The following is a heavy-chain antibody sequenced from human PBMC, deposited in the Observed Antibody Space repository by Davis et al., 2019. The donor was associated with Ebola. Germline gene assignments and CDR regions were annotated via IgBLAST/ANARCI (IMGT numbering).Heavy chain of an antibody. CDR2: ISSGSSYI. V-gene: IGHV3-21*01. J-gene: IGHJ4*02. CDR3: AREGLCSSASCLDY. D-gene: IGHD2-2*01. CDR1: GFTFSSYR. Sequence: GESLKPPCAASGFTFSSYRMIWVRQAPGKGLEWVSSISSGSSYIYYADSVRGRFTISRDNAKDSLYLQMNSLRAEDTAVYYCAREGLCSSASCLDYWGQGTLVTVSS.